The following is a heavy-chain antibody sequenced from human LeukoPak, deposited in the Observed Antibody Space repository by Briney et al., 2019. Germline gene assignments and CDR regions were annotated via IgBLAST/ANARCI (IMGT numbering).Heavy chain of an antibody. Sequence: SETLSLTCTVSGGSISSYYWSWIRQPPGRGLEWIGYIYYSGSTNYNPSLKSRVTISVDTSKNQFSLKLSSVTAADTAVYYCARAEGYGGELDSWGQGTLVTVSS. V-gene: IGHV4-59*01. CDR3: ARAEGYGGELDS. J-gene: IGHJ4*02. D-gene: IGHD4-23*01. CDR1: GGSISSYY. CDR2: IYYSGST.